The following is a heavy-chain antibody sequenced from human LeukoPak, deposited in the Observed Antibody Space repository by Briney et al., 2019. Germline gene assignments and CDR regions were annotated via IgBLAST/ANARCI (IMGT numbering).Heavy chain of an antibody. V-gene: IGHV6-1*01. CDR2: TYYRSKWYN. Sequence: SQTLSLTCAISGDSVSSNSAAWNWIRQSPSRGLEWLGRTYYRSKWYNDYAVSVKSRITINPDTSKNQFSLQMKSVTPEDTAVYYCARGTKILAVVEPAGYYYYYMDVWGKGTTVTISS. D-gene: IGHD2-2*01. CDR3: ARGTKILAVVEPAGYYYYYMDV. J-gene: IGHJ6*03. CDR1: GDSVSSNSAA.